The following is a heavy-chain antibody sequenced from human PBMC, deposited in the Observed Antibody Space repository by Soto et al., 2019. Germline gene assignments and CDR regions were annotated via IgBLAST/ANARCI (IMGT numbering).Heavy chain of an antibody. Sequence: GGSLRLSCAASGFSFDEYGMHWVRQAPGKGLEWVSGISWYSGTIGYADSVKGRFSISRDNAKKSLYLQMNSLRAEDRALYYCAKRKGGTAKGMDVWGQGTTVTVPS. V-gene: IGHV3-9*01. CDR1: GFSFDEYG. CDR3: AKRKGGTAKGMDV. D-gene: IGHD2-21*02. CDR2: ISWYSGTI. J-gene: IGHJ6*02.